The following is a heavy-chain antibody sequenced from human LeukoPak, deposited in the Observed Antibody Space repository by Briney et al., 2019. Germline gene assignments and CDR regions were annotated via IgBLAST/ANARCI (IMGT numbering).Heavy chain of an antibody. J-gene: IGHJ4*02. CDR2: IYYSGST. D-gene: IGHD1-1*01. V-gene: IGHV4-59*01. Sequence: ASETLSLTCTVSGGSISSYYWSWIRQPPGKGLEWIGYIYYSGSTNYNPSLKSRVTISVDTSKNRFSLKLSSVTAADTAVYYCARAVEGTGPGDYWGQGTPVTVSS. CDR3: ARAVEGTGPGDY. CDR1: GGSISSYY.